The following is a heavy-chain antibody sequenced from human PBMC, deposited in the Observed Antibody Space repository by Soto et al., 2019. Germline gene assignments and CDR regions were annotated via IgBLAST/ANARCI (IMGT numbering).Heavy chain of an antibody. CDR3: ATDTPRDQPHAKTEPKDLLTGYYDYDFEY. D-gene: IGHD3-9*01. CDR2: IIPILGIA. CDR1: GGTFSSYT. J-gene: IGHJ4*02. Sequence: SVKVSCKASGGTFSSYTISWVRQAPGQGLEWMGRIIPILGIANYAQKFQGRVTITADKSTSTAYMELRSLRSEDTAVYYCATDTPRDQPHAKTEPKDLLTGYYDYDFEYWGQGTLFTVRS. V-gene: IGHV1-69*04.